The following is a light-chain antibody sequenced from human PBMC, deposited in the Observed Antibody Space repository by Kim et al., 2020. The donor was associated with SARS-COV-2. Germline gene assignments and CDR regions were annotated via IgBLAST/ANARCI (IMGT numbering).Light chain of an antibody. CDR1: QKISTY. J-gene: IGKJ1*01. Sequence: GDTVTITCRASQKISTYLNWYQQKPGAAPKLLIYGASRLQSGVPSRFSGSGSGTDFTLTISSLQPEDFATYHCQQSYRSPRTFGQGTKVEVK. CDR3: QQSYRSPRT. V-gene: IGKV1-39*01. CDR2: GAS.